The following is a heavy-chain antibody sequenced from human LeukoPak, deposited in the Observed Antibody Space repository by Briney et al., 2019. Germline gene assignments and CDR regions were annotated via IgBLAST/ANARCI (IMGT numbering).Heavy chain of an antibody. Sequence: ASVKVSCKASGCTFTNNGISWVRQAPGQGLEWMGWVSAYNGNTYYAQRLQGRVTMTTDTSTSTAYMELRSLRSDDTAVYYSARDLAYCGGDCYFDAFDLWGQGTMVTVSS. V-gene: IGHV1-18*01. CDR2: VSAYNGNT. CDR1: GCTFTNNG. CDR3: ARDLAYCGGDCYFDAFDL. J-gene: IGHJ3*01. D-gene: IGHD2-21*01.